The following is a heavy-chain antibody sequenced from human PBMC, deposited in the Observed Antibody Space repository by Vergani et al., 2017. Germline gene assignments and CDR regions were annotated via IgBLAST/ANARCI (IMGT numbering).Heavy chain of an antibody. CDR3: AKAATGECFDY. V-gene: IGHV3-23*04. Sequence: VQLVQSGAEVKKPGSSVKVSCKASGGTFSSYAISWVRQAPGKGLEWVSAISGSGGSTYYADSVKGRFTISRDNSKNTLYLQMNSLRAEDTAVYYCAKAATGECFDYWGQGTLVTVSS. CDR2: ISGSGGST. D-gene: IGHD7-27*01. CDR1: GGTFSSYA. J-gene: IGHJ4*02.